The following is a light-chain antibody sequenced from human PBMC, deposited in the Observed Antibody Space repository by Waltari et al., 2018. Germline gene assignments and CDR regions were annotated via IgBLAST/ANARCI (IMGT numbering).Light chain of an antibody. CDR2: DDN. V-gene: IGLV2-23*01. CDR1: SSDVGTYTL. J-gene: IGLJ3*02. Sequence: QSALTQPASVSGSPGQSITIPCTGTSSDVGTYTLVSWYQQYPGKAPKVMIYDDNRRPSGVSDRFSGSKSGNTASLTISGVQAEDEADYYCCSYAGSYTWVFGGGTKLTVL. CDR3: CSYAGSYTWV.